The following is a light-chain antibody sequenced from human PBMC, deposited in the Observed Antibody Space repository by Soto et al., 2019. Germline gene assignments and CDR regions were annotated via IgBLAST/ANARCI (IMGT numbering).Light chain of an antibody. CDR1: TSDIGSNT. CDR3: SSYRNGSPLYV. J-gene: IGLJ1*01. Sequence: QSVLTQPPSASGTPGQKITISCSGSTSDIGSNTVNWYQQVPGTAPKLLIYANNQRPSGVPDRFSGSKSGTSASLAISGLQSEDEADYHCSSYRNGSPLYVFGTGTKLTVL. CDR2: ANN. V-gene: IGLV1-44*01.